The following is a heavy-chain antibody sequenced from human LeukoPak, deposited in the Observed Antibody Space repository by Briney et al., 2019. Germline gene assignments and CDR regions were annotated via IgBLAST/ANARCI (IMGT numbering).Heavy chain of an antibody. CDR3: ARTGRYYDFWSGYYTSSAFDI. Sequence: SETLSLTCTVSGGSISSYYWSWIRQPPGKGLEWIGYIYYSGSTNYNPSLKSRVTISVDTSKNQFSLKLSSVTAADTAVYYCARTGRYYDFWSGYYTSSAFDIWGQGTMVTVSS. J-gene: IGHJ3*02. CDR1: GGSISSYY. D-gene: IGHD3-3*01. V-gene: IGHV4-59*01. CDR2: IYYSGST.